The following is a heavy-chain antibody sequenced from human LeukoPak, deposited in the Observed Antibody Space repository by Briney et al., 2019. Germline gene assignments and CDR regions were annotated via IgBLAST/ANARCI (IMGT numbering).Heavy chain of an antibody. CDR2: IYYSGST. V-gene: IGHV4-39*07. J-gene: IGHJ4*02. Sequence: NPSETLSLTCTVSGGSISSSSYYWGWIRQPPGKGLEWIGSIYYSGSTYYNPSLKSRVTISVDTSKNQFSLKLSSVTAADTAVYYCARGGPEYYDFWSGYYTRYYFDYWGQGTLVTVSS. D-gene: IGHD3-3*01. CDR1: GGSISSSSYY. CDR3: ARGGPEYYDFWSGYYTRYYFDY.